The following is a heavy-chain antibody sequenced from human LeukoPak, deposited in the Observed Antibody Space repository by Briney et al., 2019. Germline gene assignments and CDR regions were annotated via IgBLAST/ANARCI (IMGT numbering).Heavy chain of an antibody. D-gene: IGHD5-24*01. CDR3: ASDRGDGYNLGY. CDR1: GGTFSSYA. J-gene: IGHJ4*02. CDR2: IIPIFGTA. V-gene: IGHV1-69*01. Sequence: SVKVSCKASGGTFSSYAISWVRQAPGQGLEWMGGIIPIFGTANYAQKFQGRVTTTADESTSTAYMELSSLRSEDTAVYYCASDRGDGYNLGYWGQGTLVTVSS.